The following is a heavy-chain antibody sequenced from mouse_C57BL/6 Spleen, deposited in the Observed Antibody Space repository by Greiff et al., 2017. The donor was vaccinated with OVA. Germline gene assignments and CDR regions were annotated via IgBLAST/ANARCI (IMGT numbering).Heavy chain of an antibody. CDR2: IYPGSGCP. D-gene: IGHD2-5*01. Sequence: QVQLQQPGAELVKPGASVKMSCKASGYTFTSYWLTWVKQRPGQGLEWIGDIYPGSGCPNYNEKFKSKAPLTVDTSSSTAYMQLSSLTSEDSAVYDGARPGLYSNYGYFDVWGTGTTVTVSS. CDR3: ARPGLYSNYGYFDV. CDR1: GYTFTSYW. V-gene: IGHV1-55*01. J-gene: IGHJ1*03.